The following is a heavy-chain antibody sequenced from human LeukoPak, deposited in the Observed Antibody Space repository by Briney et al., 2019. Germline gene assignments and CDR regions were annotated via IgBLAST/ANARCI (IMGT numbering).Heavy chain of an antibody. J-gene: IGHJ4*02. CDR3: ARESLWFGELLYYFDY. CDR1: GFTFSSYS. V-gene: IGHV3-48*01. D-gene: IGHD3-10*01. Sequence: GGSLRLSCAASGFTFSSYSMNWVRQAPGKGLEWVSYISSSSNTIYYADSVKGRFTISRDHAKNSLYLQMNSLRAEDTAVYYCARESLWFGELLYYFDYWAREPWSPSPQ. CDR2: ISSSSNTI.